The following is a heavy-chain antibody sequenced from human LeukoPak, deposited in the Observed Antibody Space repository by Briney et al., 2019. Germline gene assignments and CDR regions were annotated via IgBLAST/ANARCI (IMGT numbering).Heavy chain of an antibody. CDR2: ISSSSSYI. CDR1: GFTFSSYS. J-gene: IGHJ3*02. CDR3: AREYITMIVRAFDI. D-gene: IGHD3-22*01. V-gene: IGHV3-21*01. Sequence: GGSLRLYCAASGFTFSSYSMNWVRQAPGKGLEWVSSISSSSSYIYYADSVKGRFTISRDNAKNSLYLQMNSLRAEDTAVYYCAREYITMIVRAFDIWGQRTMVTVSS.